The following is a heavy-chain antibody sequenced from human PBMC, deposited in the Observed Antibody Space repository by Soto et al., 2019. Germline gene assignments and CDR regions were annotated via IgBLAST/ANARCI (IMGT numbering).Heavy chain of an antibody. CDR3: AKRSDSGYTLGMFDS. D-gene: IGHD5-12*01. CDR1: GFTFSNYA. V-gene: IGHV3-23*04. J-gene: IGHJ4*02. CDR2: ISKSGGST. Sequence: EVQLVESGGGLVQPGGSLRLSCAASGFTFSNYAMIWVRQAPGKGLEWVSGISKSGGSTYLPDSLKGRFTISRDNSKNTLSLQMDGLRAEDTAVYYCAKRSDSGYTLGMFDSWGQGNLVIVSS.